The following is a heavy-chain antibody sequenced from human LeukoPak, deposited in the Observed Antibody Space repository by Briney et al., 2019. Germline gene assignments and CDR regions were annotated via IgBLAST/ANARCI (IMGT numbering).Heavy chain of an antibody. CDR2: IKQDGSEK. J-gene: IGHJ4*02. D-gene: IGHD3-3*01. Sequence: GGSLRLSCAASGFTFSSYWMSWVRQAPGKGLEWVANIKQDGSEKYYVDSVKGRFTISRDNAKNSLYLQMNSLRAEDTAVYYCARVYDFWSGPPDYRGQGTLVTVSS. V-gene: IGHV3-7*01. CDR1: GFTFSSYW. CDR3: ARVYDFWSGPPDY.